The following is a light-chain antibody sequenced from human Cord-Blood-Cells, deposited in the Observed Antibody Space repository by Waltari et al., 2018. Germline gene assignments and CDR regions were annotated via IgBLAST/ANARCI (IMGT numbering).Light chain of an antibody. CDR3: MIWHSSAWV. Sequence: HAVLPQPASLSASPGPSASLTCTLRSGLNVGTYRIYWYQTKPGSPPPYLLRYKSDSDKQQGSGVPSRFSGSKDASANAGILLISGLQSEDEADYYCMIWHSSAWVFGGGTKLTVL. V-gene: IGLV5-45*01. CDR1: SGLNVGTYR. J-gene: IGLJ3*02. CDR2: YKSDSDK.